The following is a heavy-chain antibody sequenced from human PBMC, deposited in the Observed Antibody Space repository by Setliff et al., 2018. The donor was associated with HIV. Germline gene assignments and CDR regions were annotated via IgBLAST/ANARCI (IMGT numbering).Heavy chain of an antibody. CDR3: ARGTAARPSNWYFDL. V-gene: IGHV3-21*01. CDR2: ISSSSSYI. Sequence: GGSLRLSCAASGFTFSSYSMNWVRQAPGKGLEWVSSISSSSSYIYYADSVKGRFTISRDNAKNSLYLQMNSLRAEDTAVYYCARGTAARPSNWYFDLWGRGTLVTVSS. D-gene: IGHD6-6*01. J-gene: IGHJ2*01. CDR1: GFTFSSYS.